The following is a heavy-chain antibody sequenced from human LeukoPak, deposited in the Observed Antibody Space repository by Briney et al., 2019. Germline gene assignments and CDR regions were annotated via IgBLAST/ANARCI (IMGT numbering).Heavy chain of an antibody. CDR2: IYYSGST. D-gene: IGHD3-10*01. CDR3: ARDRVRGTITYAGFDP. Sequence: SETLSLTCTVSGGSISSGGYYWSWIRQHPGKGLEWIGYIYYSGSTYYNPSLKSRVAISIDTSKNQFSLKLSPVTAADTAVYYCARDRVRGTITYAGFDPWGQGTLVTVSS. CDR1: GGSISSGGYY. V-gene: IGHV4-31*03. J-gene: IGHJ5*02.